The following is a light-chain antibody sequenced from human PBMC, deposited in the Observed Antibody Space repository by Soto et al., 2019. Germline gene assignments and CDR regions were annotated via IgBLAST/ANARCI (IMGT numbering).Light chain of an antibody. CDR1: QSVRST. CDR2: DAS. J-gene: IGKJ1*01. CDR3: QHYNNWPT. V-gene: IGKV3-15*01. Sequence: IVMTQSPATLSVSPGESATLSCRASQSVRSTLAWYQQRPGQAPRLLIYDASTRATDIPARFSGSGSGTDFTLTISSLQSEDFAVYYCQHYNNWPTFGLGTKVDIK.